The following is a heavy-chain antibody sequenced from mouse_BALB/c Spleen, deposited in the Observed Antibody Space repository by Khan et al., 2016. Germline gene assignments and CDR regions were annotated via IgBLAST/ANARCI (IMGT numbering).Heavy chain of an antibody. CDR3: AQSESGCSGFAY. V-gene: IGHV14-3*02. D-gene: IGHD1-3*01. CDR2: IDPANGNT. Sequence: VRLQQSGAELVKPGASVKLSCTASGFNIKDTYMHWVKQRPEQGLEWIGRIDPANGNTKYDPKFQGKATITADTSSNTAYLQLSSLTSEDTGGYCCAQSESGCSGFAYWGQGPLVTVSA. J-gene: IGHJ3*01. CDR1: GFNIKDTY.